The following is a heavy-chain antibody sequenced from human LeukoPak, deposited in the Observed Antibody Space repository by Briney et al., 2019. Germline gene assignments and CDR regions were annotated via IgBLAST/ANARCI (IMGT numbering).Heavy chain of an antibody. D-gene: IGHD3-10*01. V-gene: IGHV3-23*01. CDR1: GITLSNYG. J-gene: IGHJ4*03. Sequence: GGSLRLSCAVSGITLSNYGMSWVRQAPGKGLEWVAGLSGSGGGTNYADSVQGRFTISRDNPKNTLYLQMNSLRAEDTAVYFCAKRGVVIRVFLVGFHKEAYYFDSWGQGTTVTVSS. CDR2: LSGSGGGT. CDR3: AKRGVVIRVFLVGFHKEAYYFDS.